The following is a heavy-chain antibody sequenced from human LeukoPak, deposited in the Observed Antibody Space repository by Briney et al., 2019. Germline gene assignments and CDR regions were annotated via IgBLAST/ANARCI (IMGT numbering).Heavy chain of an antibody. Sequence: PSETLSLTCTVSGGSISSSSYYWGWIRQPPGKGLEWIGSIYYSGSTYYNPPLKSRVTISVDTSKNQFSLKLSSVTAADTAVYYCASQSSGWYDYWGQGTLVTVSS. CDR2: IYYSGST. D-gene: IGHD6-19*01. CDR1: GGSISSSSYY. J-gene: IGHJ4*02. CDR3: ASQSSGWYDY. V-gene: IGHV4-39*07.